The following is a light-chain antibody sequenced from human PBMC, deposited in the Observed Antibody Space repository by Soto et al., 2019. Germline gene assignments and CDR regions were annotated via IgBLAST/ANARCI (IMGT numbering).Light chain of an antibody. CDR2: EVS. CDR3: SSYTTSNTWL. CDR1: TSDVGGFDS. V-gene: IGLV2-14*01. J-gene: IGLJ3*02. Sequence: QSVLTQPASVSGSPGQSITISCTATTSDVGGFDSVSWYQQHPGTAPRVIIYEVSNRPSGVSYRFSGSKSANTASLTISGLQADDEADYYCSSYTTSNTWLFGGGSKLPVL.